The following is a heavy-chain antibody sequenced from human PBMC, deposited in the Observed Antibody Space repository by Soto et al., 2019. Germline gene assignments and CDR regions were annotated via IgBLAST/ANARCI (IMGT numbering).Heavy chain of an antibody. V-gene: IGHV4-39*01. Sequence: SETLAVGCTFSGGSISIRSYGWGWIRQPPGKGLEWIGSIYYSGSTYYNPSLKSRVTISVDTSKNQFSLKLSSVTAADTAVYYCARHVITMVRGNWFDPWGQGTMVTVSS. CDR1: GGSISIRSYG. J-gene: IGHJ5*02. CDR2: IYYSGST. D-gene: IGHD3-10*01. CDR3: ARHVITMVRGNWFDP.